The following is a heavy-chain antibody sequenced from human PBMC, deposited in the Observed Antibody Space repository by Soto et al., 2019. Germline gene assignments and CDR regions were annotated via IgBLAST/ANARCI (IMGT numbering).Heavy chain of an antibody. J-gene: IGHJ4*02. CDR1: GGTFSSYA. V-gene: IGHV1-69*13. D-gene: IGHD6-6*01. CDR3: AREDGYSSSSAVFDY. Sequence: SVKVSCKASGGTFSSYAISWVRQAPGQGLEWMGGIIPIFGTANYAQKFQGRVTITADESTSTAYMELSSLRSEDTAVYYCAREDGYSSSSAVFDYWGQGTLVTVSS. CDR2: IIPIFGTA.